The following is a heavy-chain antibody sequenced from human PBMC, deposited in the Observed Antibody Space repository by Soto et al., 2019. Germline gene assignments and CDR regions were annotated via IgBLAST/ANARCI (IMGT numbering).Heavy chain of an antibody. CDR1: GGSFSGYY. Sequence: SETLSLTCAVYGGSFSGYYWSWIRQPPGKGLEWIGEINHSGSTNYNPSLKSRVTISVDTSKNQFSLKLSSVTAADTAVYYCARGVSQDYGSGSYYTCFDPWGQGTLVTVSS. CDR3: ARGVSQDYGSGSYYTCFDP. CDR2: INHSGST. J-gene: IGHJ5*02. V-gene: IGHV4-34*01. D-gene: IGHD3-10*01.